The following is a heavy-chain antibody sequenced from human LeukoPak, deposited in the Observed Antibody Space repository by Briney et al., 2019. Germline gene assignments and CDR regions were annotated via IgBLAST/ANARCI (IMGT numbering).Heavy chain of an antibody. CDR1: GGSISSYY. J-gene: IGHJ4*02. D-gene: IGHD3-22*01. Sequence: PSETLSLTCTVSGGSISSYYWSWIRQPAGKGLEWIGRIYTSGSTNYNPSLKSRVTMSVDTSKNQFSLKLSSVTAADTAVYYCAREDYYYDSSGYDYWGQGTLVTVSS. CDR3: AREDYYYDSSGYDY. V-gene: IGHV4-4*07. CDR2: IYTSGST.